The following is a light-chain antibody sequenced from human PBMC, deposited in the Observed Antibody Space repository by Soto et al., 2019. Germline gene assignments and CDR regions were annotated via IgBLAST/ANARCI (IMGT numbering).Light chain of an antibody. J-gene: IGLJ1*01. CDR3: ISYTSDDVRYV. CDR1: NSDVGIYDF. CDR2: EVS. Sequence: QSVLTQPASVSGTPGQSITISCTGSNSDVGIYDFVSWYQHHPGRAPKLIVSEVSHRPSGVSNRFSGSKSGNTASLTISGLQSGDEADYYCISYTSDDVRYVFGTGTKLTVL. V-gene: IGLV2-14*01.